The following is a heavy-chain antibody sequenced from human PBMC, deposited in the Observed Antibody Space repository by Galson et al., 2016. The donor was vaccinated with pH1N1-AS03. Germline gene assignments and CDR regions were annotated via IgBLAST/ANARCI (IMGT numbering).Heavy chain of an antibody. V-gene: IGHV3-48*03. CDR3: ARTSGAYFGSAFDI. J-gene: IGHJ3*02. CDR1: GFTFNHYN. D-gene: IGHD1-26*01. Sequence: SLRLSCAASGFTFNHYNMNWVRQAPGKGLEWVSYISSDSTTIYYADSVKGRFTISRDNAKNSLYLQMNSLTAEDTAIYYCARTSGAYFGSAFDIWGQGTMVTVSS. CDR2: ISSDSTTI.